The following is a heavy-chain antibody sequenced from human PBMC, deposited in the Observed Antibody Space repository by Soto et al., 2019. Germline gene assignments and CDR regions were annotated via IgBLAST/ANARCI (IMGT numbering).Heavy chain of an antibody. V-gene: IGHV3-30*18. J-gene: IGHJ5*02. D-gene: IGHD2-2*01. Sequence: QVQLVESGGGVVQPGRSLRLSCAASGFTFSSYGMHWVRQAPGKGLEWVAVISDDGSNKYYADSVKGRFTISRDNSKNTLYLQMNSLRAEDTAVYYCANYCRSTSCFSGGLEHWGQGTLVTVSS. CDR1: GFTFSSYG. CDR2: ISDDGSNK. CDR3: ANYCRSTSCFSGGLEH.